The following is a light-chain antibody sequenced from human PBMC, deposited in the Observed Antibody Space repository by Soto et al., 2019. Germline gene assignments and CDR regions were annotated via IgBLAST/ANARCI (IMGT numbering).Light chain of an antibody. V-gene: IGLV2-8*01. J-gene: IGLJ1*01. CDR1: SSDVGGYNY. CDR2: KVT. CDR3: SSYADSNSYV. Sequence: QSVLTQPPSASGSPGQSVTISCTGTSSDVGGYNYVYWYQQHPGKAPKLMIYKVTKRPSGVPDRFSGSKSGNTASLTVSGLQAEDEADYYCSSYADSNSYVFGTGTKVTVL.